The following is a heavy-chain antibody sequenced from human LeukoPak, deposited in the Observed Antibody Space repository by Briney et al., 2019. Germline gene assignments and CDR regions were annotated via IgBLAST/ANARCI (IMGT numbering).Heavy chain of an antibody. D-gene: IGHD3-22*01. Sequence: ASVKVSCKASGYTFSAYYMHWVRQAPGQGLEWMGWINANNGGTVYAQKFQGRVTMTRDTSISTAYMELSGLSFDDTAVYYCARSHSAYSYDYWGQGSLVLVSS. J-gene: IGHJ4*02. CDR3: ARSHSAYSYDY. CDR1: GYTFSAYY. V-gene: IGHV1-2*02. CDR2: INANNGGT.